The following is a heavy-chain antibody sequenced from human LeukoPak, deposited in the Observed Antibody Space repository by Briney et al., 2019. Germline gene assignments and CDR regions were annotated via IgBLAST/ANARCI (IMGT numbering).Heavy chain of an antibody. D-gene: IGHD2-2*01. Sequence: GASVKVSCQASAYTFTAYYMPCVRQAPAQRLEWRGGRRPSGGGTNDAQKFQGRGTVTRDTSISTAYMERSRLRSDDTAVYYCARDRVVVPAAFDYWGQGTLVTVSS. CDR2: RRPSGGGT. V-gene: IGHV1-2*02. J-gene: IGHJ4*02. CDR1: AYTFTAYY. CDR3: ARDRVVVPAAFDY.